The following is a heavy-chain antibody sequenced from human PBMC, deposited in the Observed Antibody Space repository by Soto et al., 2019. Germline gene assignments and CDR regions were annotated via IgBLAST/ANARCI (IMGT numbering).Heavy chain of an antibody. Sequence: QLQLQESGPGLVKPSETLSLTYTVSGGSIKNTGANWGWVRQPPGKGLEWIGSVYYTGTTYYNPSLQSRVTISIDTSKNQYSLSVNSVAAADTAVYYCATHTSGSRNSPHTWGQGTLVTVSS. CDR1: GGSIKNTGAN. V-gene: IGHV4-39*01. D-gene: IGHD1-26*01. J-gene: IGHJ5*02. CDR2: VYYTGTT. CDR3: ATHTSGSRNSPHT.